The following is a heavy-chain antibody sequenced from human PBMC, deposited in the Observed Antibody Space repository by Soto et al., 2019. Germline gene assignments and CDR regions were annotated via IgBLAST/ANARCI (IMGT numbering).Heavy chain of an antibody. D-gene: IGHD1-26*01. CDR1: GFTFNSYG. CDR3: AKTPWEKYYSSWFDC. Sequence: GGSLRLSSAASGFTFNSYGMHWVRQAPGKGLEWVASISHDGTNKYYVDSVKGRFTISRDNSKSTLYLQMNSLRAEDTAVYYCAKTPWEKYYSSWFDCWGQGTLVTVSS. CDR2: ISHDGTNK. J-gene: IGHJ4*02. V-gene: IGHV3-30*18.